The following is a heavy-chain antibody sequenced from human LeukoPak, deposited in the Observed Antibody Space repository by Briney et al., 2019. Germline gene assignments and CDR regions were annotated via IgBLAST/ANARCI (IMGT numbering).Heavy chain of an antibody. CDR3: AGFGVVNQDAFDI. CDR1: GNTFTGYY. D-gene: IGHD3-3*01. CDR2: INPNSGGT. Sequence: ASVKVSCKASGNTFTGYYMHWVRQAPGQGLEWMGRINPNSGGTNYAQKFQGRVTMTRDTSISTAYMELSRLRSDDTAVYYCAGFGVVNQDAFDIWGQGTLVTVSS. J-gene: IGHJ3*02. V-gene: IGHV1-2*06.